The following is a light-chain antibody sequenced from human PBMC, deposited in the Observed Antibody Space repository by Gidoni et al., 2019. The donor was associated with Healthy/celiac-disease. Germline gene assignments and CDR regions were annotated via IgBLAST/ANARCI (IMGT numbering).Light chain of an antibody. CDR3: QQYYSTPHT. J-gene: IGKJ2*01. Sequence: DIVMTQSPDSLAVSLGERATINCRASQSVLYSSNNKNYLAWYQQKPGQPPKLLIYWASTRESGFPDRFSGSGSGTDFTLTISSLQAEDVAVYYCQQYYSTPHTFXQXTKLXIK. CDR2: WAS. V-gene: IGKV4-1*01. CDR1: QSVLYSSNNKNY.